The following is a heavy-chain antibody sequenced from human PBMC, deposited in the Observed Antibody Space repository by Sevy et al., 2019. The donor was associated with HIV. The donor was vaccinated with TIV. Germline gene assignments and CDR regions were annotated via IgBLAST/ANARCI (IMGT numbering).Heavy chain of an antibody. CDR3: ARDFPYYDFWSGYFPVPLDAFDI. J-gene: IGHJ3*02. CDR1: GYTFTSYG. CDR2: ISAYNGNT. Sequence: ASVKVSCKASGYTFTSYGISWVRQAPGQGLEWMGWISAYNGNTNYAQKLQGRVTMTTDTSTSTAYMELRGLRSDDTAVYYCARDFPYYDFWSGYFPVPLDAFDIWGQGTMVTVSS. V-gene: IGHV1-18*01. D-gene: IGHD3-3*01.